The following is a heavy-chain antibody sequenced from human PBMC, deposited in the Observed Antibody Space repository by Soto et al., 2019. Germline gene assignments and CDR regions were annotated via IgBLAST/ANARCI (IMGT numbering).Heavy chain of an antibody. J-gene: IGHJ6*02. Sequence: SETLSLTCTVSGGSISSGDYYWSWIRQPPGKGLEWIGYIYYSGSTYYNPSLKSRVTISVDTSKNQFSLKLSSVTAADTAVYYCARGPPYYYDNSLIYGMDVWGQGTTVT. V-gene: IGHV4-30-4*01. CDR1: GGSISSGDYY. CDR2: IYYSGST. CDR3: ARGPPYYYDNSLIYGMDV. D-gene: IGHD3-22*01.